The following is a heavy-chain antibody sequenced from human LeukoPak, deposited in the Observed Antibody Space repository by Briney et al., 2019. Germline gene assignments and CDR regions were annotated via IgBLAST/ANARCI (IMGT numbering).Heavy chain of an antibody. CDR3: AREGYYYDSSGPIDY. CDR2: INRSGTT. J-gene: IGHJ4*02. D-gene: IGHD3-22*01. Sequence: PSETLSLTCAVSGGSFRRDYWSWIRQPPGKGLEWIGEINRSGTTNYNPSLKSRLTISADTSRNQFSLKLRSVTAADTALYFCAREGYYYDSSGPIDYWGQGTRVTVSS. CDR1: GGSFRRDY. V-gene: IGHV4-34*01.